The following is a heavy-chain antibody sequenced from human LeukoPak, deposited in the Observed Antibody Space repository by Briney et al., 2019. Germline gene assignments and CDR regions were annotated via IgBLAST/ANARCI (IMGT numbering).Heavy chain of an antibody. J-gene: IGHJ5*02. CDR3: ARDPPTPHGWDVSNWFDP. CDR2: ISYDGSNK. CDR1: GFTFSSYG. D-gene: IGHD1-26*01. Sequence: PGGSLRLSCTASGFTFSSYGIHWVRQAPSKGLKWVTSISYDGSNKYYADSVKGRFTISRDNSKNTLYLQMNSLRAEDTAVYYCARDPPTPHGWDVSNWFDPWGQGTLVTVSS. V-gene: IGHV3-30*04.